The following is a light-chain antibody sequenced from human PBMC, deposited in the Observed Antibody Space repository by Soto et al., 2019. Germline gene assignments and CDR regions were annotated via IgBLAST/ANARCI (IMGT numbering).Light chain of an antibody. Sequence: QSALTQPASVSGSPGQSITISCTGTSSDVGGYNHVSWYQQPPGKAPKLMIYEVSNRPSGVSNRFSGSKSGNTASLTISGLQAEDEADYYCSSYTSSSTLIYVFGTGTKLTVL. CDR1: SSDVGGYNH. J-gene: IGLJ1*01. V-gene: IGLV2-14*01. CDR3: SSYTSSSTLIYV. CDR2: EVS.